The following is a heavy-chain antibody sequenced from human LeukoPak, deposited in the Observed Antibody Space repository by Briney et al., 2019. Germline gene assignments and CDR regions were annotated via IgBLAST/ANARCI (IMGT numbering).Heavy chain of an antibody. D-gene: IGHD1-26*01. CDR3: ASFSGSYYYYYYGMDV. CDR1: GFTVSDYY. Sequence: GGSLRLSCAASGFTVSDYYMSWIRQAPGKVLEWVSYISSSGSTIYYADSVKGRFTIFRDNAKNSLYLQMNSLRAEDAAAYYCASFSGSYYYYYYGMDVWGQGTTVTVSS. J-gene: IGHJ6*02. V-gene: IGHV3-11*01. CDR2: ISSSGSTI.